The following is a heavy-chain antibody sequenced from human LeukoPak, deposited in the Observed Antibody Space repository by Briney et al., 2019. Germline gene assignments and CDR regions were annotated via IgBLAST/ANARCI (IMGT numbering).Heavy chain of an antibody. J-gene: IGHJ4*02. CDR2: INPNSGGT. V-gene: IGHV1-2*02. D-gene: IGHD1-26*01. CDR1: GYTFTGYY. Sequence: ASVKVSCKASGYTFTGYYMHWVRQAPGQGLEWMGWINPNSGGTNYAQKFQGRVTMTRDTSISTAYMELSRLRSDDTAVYYCARLVGATGSLDYWGQGTLVTVSS. CDR3: ARLVGATGSLDY.